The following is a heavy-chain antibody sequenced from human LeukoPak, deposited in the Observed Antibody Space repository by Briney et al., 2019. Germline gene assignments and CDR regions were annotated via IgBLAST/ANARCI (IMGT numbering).Heavy chain of an antibody. J-gene: IGHJ4*02. CDR3: AKFGLYYYGSGSYSFDY. CDR1: GFTFSSYA. CDR2: ISYDGSNK. D-gene: IGHD3-10*01. Sequence: QPGGSLRLSCAASGFTFSSYAMHWVRQAPGKGLEWVAVISYDGSNKYYADSVKGRFTISRDNSKNTLYLQMNSLRAEDTAVYYCAKFGLYYYGSGSYSFDYWGQGTLVTVSS. V-gene: IGHV3-30*07.